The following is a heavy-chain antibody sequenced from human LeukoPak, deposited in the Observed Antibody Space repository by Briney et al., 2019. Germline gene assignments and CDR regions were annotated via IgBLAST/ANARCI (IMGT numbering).Heavy chain of an antibody. Sequence: ASVKVSCKASGYTFTGSYMHWVRQAPGQGLEWMGWISPNNGGTKSAQKFQGRVTMTRDTSISTAYMEMSRLRSDDAAVYYCATSLNVTLIKCFDLWGRGTLVTVSS. J-gene: IGHJ2*01. CDR1: GYTFTGSY. CDR3: ATSLNVTLIKCFDL. CDR2: ISPNNGGT. V-gene: IGHV1-2*02. D-gene: IGHD3-16*01.